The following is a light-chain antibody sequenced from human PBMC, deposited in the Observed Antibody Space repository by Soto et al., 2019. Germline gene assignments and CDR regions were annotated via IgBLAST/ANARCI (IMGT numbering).Light chain of an antibody. V-gene: IGLV2-14*01. CDR2: EVS. Sequence: SALTQPASVSGSPGQSITISCTGTSSDVDGYNYVSWYQQHPGEAPKLMIYEVSNRPSGVSNRFSGSKSGNTASLTISGLQAEDECDYYSISYTSSSTYVFGTGTKVTVL. J-gene: IGLJ1*01. CDR1: SSDVDGYNY. CDR3: ISYTSSSTYV.